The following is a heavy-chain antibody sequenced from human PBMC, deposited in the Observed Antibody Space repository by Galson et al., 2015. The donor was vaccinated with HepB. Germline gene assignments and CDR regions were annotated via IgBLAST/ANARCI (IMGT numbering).Heavy chain of an antibody. J-gene: IGHJ4*02. CDR1: GFTFSNFA. Sequence: SLRLSCAASGFTFSNFAMSWVRQAPGKGLQWVSSISPSGGATYYADSVKGRFTISRDNSKTTLYLQMNSLRADDTAVFYCAKDRDYYDSNGYYYLFSWGQGTLVTVSS. CDR3: AKDRDYYDSNGYYYLFS. D-gene: IGHD3-22*01. V-gene: IGHV3-23*01. CDR2: ISPSGGAT.